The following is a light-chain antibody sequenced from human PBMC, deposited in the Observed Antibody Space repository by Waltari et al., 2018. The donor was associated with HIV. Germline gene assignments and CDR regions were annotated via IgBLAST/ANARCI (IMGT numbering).Light chain of an antibody. J-gene: IGKJ1*01. CDR2: KSS. CDR1: QTISRW. V-gene: IGKV1-5*03. CDR3: QQYTTTWS. Sequence: DIQMTQSPSALSASVGDRATITCRVSQTISRWLAWYQQKPGKAPKLLIYKSSSLQSGVPSRFSSSGSGTEFTLTISSLQPEDFATYYCQQYTTTWSFGQGTKVELK.